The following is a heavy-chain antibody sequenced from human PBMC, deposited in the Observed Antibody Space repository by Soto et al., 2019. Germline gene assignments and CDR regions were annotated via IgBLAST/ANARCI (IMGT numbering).Heavy chain of an antibody. V-gene: IGHV3-30*18. CDR2: ISYDGSNK. CDR1: GFTFSSYG. Sequence: QVQLVESGGGVVQPGRSLRLSCAASGFTFSSYGMHWVRQARGKGLEWVAVISYDGSNKYYADSVKGRFTISRDNSKNTLYLQMNSLRAEDTAVYYCVKDGYYYGSGSYGDYWGQGTLVTVSS. D-gene: IGHD3-10*01. CDR3: VKDGYYYGSGSYGDY. J-gene: IGHJ4*02.